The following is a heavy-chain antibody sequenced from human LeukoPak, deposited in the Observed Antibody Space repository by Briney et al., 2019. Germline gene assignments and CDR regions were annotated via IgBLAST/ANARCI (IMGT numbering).Heavy chain of an antibody. V-gene: IGHV3-48*03. Sequence: PGGSLRLSCAASGFTFSSFEMNWVRQAPGKGLEWVSYISSSGSTIYYADSVKGRFTISRDNAKNSLYLQMNSLRAEDTAVYYCARGTMIVVVTPSGIYCWGQGSLVTVSS. D-gene: IGHD3-22*01. CDR1: GFTFSSFE. CDR2: ISSSGSTI. CDR3: ARGTMIVVVTPSGIYC. J-gene: IGHJ4*02.